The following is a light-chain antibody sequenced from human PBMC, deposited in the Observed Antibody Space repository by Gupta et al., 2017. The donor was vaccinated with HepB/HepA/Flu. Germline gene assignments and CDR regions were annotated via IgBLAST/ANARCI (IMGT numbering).Light chain of an antibody. Sequence: LTQPASVSGSPGQPTTLAFTRTGSELGNNNYLSWYQQLPGKAPIVILYNVSNRPSGVSIPCSGSKSNNTATLTISGLQADDEADYYCSSCTSGLWVFGGGTKLTVL. CDR2: NVS. CDR1: GSELGNNNY. V-gene: IGLV2-14*01. J-gene: IGLJ3*02. CDR3: SSCTSGLWV.